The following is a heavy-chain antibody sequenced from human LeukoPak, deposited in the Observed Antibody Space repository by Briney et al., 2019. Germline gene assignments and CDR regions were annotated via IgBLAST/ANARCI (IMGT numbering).Heavy chain of an antibody. J-gene: IGHJ4*02. D-gene: IGHD3-10*01. CDR3: ARGQSGKNFDY. CDR2: IIPILGIA. Sequence: ASVKVSCKASGGTFSSYAISWVRQAPGRGLEWMGRIIPILGIANYAQKFQGRVTITADKSTSTAYMELSSLRSEDTAVYYCARGQSGKNFDYWGQGTLVTVSS. V-gene: IGHV1-69*04. CDR1: GGTFSSYA.